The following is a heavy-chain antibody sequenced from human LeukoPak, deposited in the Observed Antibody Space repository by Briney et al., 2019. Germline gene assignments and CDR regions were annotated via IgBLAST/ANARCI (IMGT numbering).Heavy chain of an antibody. CDR1: GGSISSSSSY. CDR3: ARRDRRRGYSYGNFDY. CDR2: IYYSGST. Sequence: PSETLSLTCTVSGGSISSSSSYWSWIRQPPGKGLEWIGYIYYSGSTNYNPSLKSRVTISVDTSKNQFSLKLSSVTAADTAVYYCARRDRRRGYSYGNFDYWGQGTLVTVSS. D-gene: IGHD5-18*01. V-gene: IGHV4-61*01. J-gene: IGHJ4*02.